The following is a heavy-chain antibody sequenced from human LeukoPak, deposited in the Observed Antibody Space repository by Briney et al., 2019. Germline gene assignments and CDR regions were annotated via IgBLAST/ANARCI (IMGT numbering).Heavy chain of an antibody. Sequence: PSETLSLTCAVYGGSFSGYYWSWIRQPPGKGLEWIGEINHIGSTTYNPSLESRVTISVDTSKNQFSLKLSSVTAADTAVYYCASISMVRGIFARRKGFDYWGQGTLVTVSS. V-gene: IGHV4-34*01. CDR2: INHIGST. J-gene: IGHJ4*02. D-gene: IGHD3-10*01. CDR1: GGSFSGYY. CDR3: ASISMVRGIFARRKGFDY.